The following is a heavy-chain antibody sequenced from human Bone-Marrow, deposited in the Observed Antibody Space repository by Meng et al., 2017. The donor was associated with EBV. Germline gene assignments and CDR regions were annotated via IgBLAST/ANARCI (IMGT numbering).Heavy chain of an antibody. CDR2: ISSSSGDI. Sequence: EVQLVESGGGLVKPGGSLRLSCAASGFIFSTYSMNWVRQGPGKGLEWVSSISSSSGDIQYADSVKGRFTISRDNAKNSLYLQMNSLRAEDTAVYYCARPLYGSGSFRFDYWGQGTLVTVSS. J-gene: IGHJ4*02. CDR1: GFIFSTYS. CDR3: ARPLYGSGSFRFDY. V-gene: IGHV3-21*01. D-gene: IGHD3-10*01.